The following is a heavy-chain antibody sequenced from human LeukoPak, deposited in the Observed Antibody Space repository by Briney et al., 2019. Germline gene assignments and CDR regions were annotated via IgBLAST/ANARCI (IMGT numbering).Heavy chain of an antibody. CDR1: GLIVSTNY. J-gene: IGHJ6*04. Sequence: GGSLRLSCAASGLIVSTNYMSWVRQAPGKGLEWVSVIFSGGSTYYADSVKGRFTISRDNAKNSLYLQMNSLRAEDTAVYYCAELGITMIGGVWGKGTTVTISS. CDR2: IFSGGST. CDR3: AELGITMIGGV. D-gene: IGHD3-10*02. V-gene: IGHV3-53*01.